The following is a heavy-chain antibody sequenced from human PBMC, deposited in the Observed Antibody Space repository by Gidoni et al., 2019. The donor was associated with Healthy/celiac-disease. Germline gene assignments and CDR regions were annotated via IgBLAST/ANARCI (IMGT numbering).Heavy chain of an antibody. J-gene: IGHJ4*02. CDR3: VQDGGRYGYNYSFDY. CDR1: GFTFSSYA. V-gene: IGHV3-64D*09. Sequence: EVKLVASGGGLVQPGGSMSLACCASGFTFSSYAMHWVRQAPGKGLEYVSAISSNGGSTYYADSVKCRFTISRDNSTNPLYLQMLSLRAEDTAVYYCVQDGGRYGYNYSFDYWCQGTLVTVSS. CDR2: ISSNGGST. D-gene: IGHD5-12*01.